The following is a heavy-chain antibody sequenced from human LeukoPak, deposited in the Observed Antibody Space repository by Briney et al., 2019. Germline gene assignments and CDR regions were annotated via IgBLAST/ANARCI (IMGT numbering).Heavy chain of an antibody. Sequence: PGGSLRLSCAASGFTFSNYAMSWVRQVPGRGLEWVSTISSRGDSTYDADSVKGRFIISRDNSKNSLYLQMNTVRAEDTAVYYCAKGPRPDSTVPHTVEKWGQGTLVTVSS. D-gene: IGHD4-17*01. CDR2: ISSRGDST. CDR3: AKGPRPDSTVPHTVEK. J-gene: IGHJ4*02. V-gene: IGHV3-23*01. CDR1: GFTFSNYA.